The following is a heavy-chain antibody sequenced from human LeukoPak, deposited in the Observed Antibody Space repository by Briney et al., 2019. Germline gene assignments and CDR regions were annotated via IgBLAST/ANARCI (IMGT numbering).Heavy chain of an antibody. CDR2: IKSNPDGGTA. CDR1: GFIFHNAW. CDR3: PTLSYDVHY. J-gene: IGHJ4*02. D-gene: IGHD3-3*01. Sequence: PGGSLRLSCAASGFIFHNAWMTWVRQAPGKGLEWVGRIKSNPDGGTADYAAPVKGRFIISRDDSKNTLYLQLNSLKTEDTAVYYCPTLSYDVHYWGQGTLVTVSS. V-gene: IGHV3-15*05.